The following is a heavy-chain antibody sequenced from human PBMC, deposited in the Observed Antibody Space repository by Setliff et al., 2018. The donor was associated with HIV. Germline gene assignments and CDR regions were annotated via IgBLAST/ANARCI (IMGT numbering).Heavy chain of an antibody. CDR2: IRYDGSNK. CDR3: ARSGGDCSGISCYSLWFDP. D-gene: IGHD2-15*01. CDR1: GSTFNTYG. Sequence: GSRRLSCAASGSTFNTYGMHWVRQAPGKGLEWVAFIRYDGSNKYYADSVKGRFTISRDNSKNTLYLQMHSLRVEDTAVYYCARSGGDCSGISCYSLWFDPWGHGTLVTVSS. V-gene: IGHV3-30*02. J-gene: IGHJ5*02.